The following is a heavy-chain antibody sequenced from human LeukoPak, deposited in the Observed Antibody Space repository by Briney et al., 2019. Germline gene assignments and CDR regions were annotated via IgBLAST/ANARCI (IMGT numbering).Heavy chain of an antibody. CDR1: GFTFSNCA. CDR3: AKDRGTGEEFDY. J-gene: IGHJ4*02. Sequence: PGRSLRLSCAASGFTFSNCAMNWVRQAPGKGLEWVSGISGSGHSTYYADSVKGRFTISRDKPKNTLYLQMSSLRAEDTALYYCAKDRGTGEEFDYWGQGTLVTVSS. D-gene: IGHD7-27*01. V-gene: IGHV3-23*01. CDR2: ISGSGHST.